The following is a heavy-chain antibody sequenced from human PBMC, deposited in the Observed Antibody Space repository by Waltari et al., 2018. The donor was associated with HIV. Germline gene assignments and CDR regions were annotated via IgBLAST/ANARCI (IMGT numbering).Heavy chain of an antibody. Sequence: QVHLVESGGGVVQPGRSLRLSCAASGFTLSSYAMHWVRQAPGKGLEWVAVISYHGDDKYYADSVKGRFTISRDNSKNTLYLQMNSLRAEDTAVYYCAKGASGWSPGYWGQGTLVTVSS. V-gene: IGHV3-30*18. CDR2: ISYHGDDK. CDR3: AKGASGWSPGY. D-gene: IGHD6-19*01. CDR1: GFTLSSYA. J-gene: IGHJ4*02.